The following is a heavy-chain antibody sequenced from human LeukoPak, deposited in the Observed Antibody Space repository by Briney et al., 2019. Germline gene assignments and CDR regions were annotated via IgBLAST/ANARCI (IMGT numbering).Heavy chain of an antibody. J-gene: IGHJ4*02. CDR3: AREWELLLDY. V-gene: IGHV4-39*07. Sequence: SETLSLTCTVSGGSISSSSYYWGWIRQPPGKGLEWIGSIYYSGSTYYNPSLKSRVTISVDTSKNQFSLKLSSVTAADTAVYYCAREWELLLDYWGQGTLVTVSS. D-gene: IGHD1-26*01. CDR1: GGSISSSSYY. CDR2: IYYSGST.